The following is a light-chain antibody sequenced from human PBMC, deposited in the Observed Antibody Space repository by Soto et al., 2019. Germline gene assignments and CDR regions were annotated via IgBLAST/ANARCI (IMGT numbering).Light chain of an antibody. CDR2: GAS. Sequence: EIVLTQSPGILSLSPGERATLSCRASQSASRFLIWFQQKPGQAPRLLIYGASSRATGIPDRFSGVGSGTDFTLTISRLEPEDFAVFYCLQYGSSPYTFGQGTKLEIK. CDR1: QSASRF. J-gene: IGKJ2*01. CDR3: LQYGSSPYT. V-gene: IGKV3-20*01.